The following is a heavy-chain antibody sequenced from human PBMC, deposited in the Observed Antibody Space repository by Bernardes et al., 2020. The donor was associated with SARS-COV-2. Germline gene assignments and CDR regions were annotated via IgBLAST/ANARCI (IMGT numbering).Heavy chain of an antibody. CDR2: IYYSGST. D-gene: IGHD5-18*01. CDR1: GGSIRSGGYY. Sequence: SATLGLTCTVSGGSIRSGGYYWSWIRQHPGKGLEWIGYIYYSGSTYYNPSLKSRVTISVDTSKNQFSLKLSSVTAADTAVYYCARADRGYAGYWGQGTLVTGSS. CDR3: ARADRGYAGY. J-gene: IGHJ4*02. V-gene: IGHV4-31*03.